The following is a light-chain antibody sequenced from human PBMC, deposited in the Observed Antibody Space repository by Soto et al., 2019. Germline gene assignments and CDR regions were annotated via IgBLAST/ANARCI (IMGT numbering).Light chain of an antibody. CDR1: SSDIGGFYY. CDR2: QVS. Sequence: QSSLTHPASVPGSPGQSITISCTGTSSDIGGFYYVSWYQHHPGKDPKLMIYQVSNRPSGVSNRFSGSKSGNTASLTISGLQAEDEADYFCSSYSSSSTFYVFGAETKVTV. J-gene: IGLJ1*01. V-gene: IGLV2-14*01. CDR3: SSYSSSSTFYV.